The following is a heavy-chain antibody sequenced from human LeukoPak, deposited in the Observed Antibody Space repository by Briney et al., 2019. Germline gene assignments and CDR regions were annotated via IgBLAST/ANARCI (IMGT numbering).Heavy chain of an antibody. CDR3: ARGSTVRADDAFDI. CDR1: GFTFSDHY. J-gene: IGHJ3*02. CDR2: TRNKANSYTT. Sequence: GGSLRLSCAASGFTFSDHYMDWVRQAPGKGLEWVGRTRNKANSYTTEYAASVKGRFTISRDDSKNSLYLQMNSLKTEDTAVYYCARGSTVRADDAFDIWGRGTMVTVSS. D-gene: IGHD4-17*01. V-gene: IGHV3-72*01.